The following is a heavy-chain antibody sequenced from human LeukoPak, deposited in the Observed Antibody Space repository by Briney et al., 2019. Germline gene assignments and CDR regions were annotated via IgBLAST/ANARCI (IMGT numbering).Heavy chain of an antibody. CDR3: ARDLERLVPRPGY. CDR1: GYTFTSYY. CDR2: ISAYNGNT. D-gene: IGHD6-13*01. V-gene: IGHV1-18*04. J-gene: IGHJ4*02. Sequence: ASVKVSCKASGYTFTSYYMHWVRQAPGQGLEWMGWISAYNGNTNYAQKLQGRVTMTTDTSTSTAYMELRSLRSDDTAVYYCARDLERLVPRPGYWGQGTLVTVSS.